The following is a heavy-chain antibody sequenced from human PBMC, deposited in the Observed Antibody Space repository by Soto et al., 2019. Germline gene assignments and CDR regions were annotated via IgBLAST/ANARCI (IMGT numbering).Heavy chain of an antibody. J-gene: IGHJ4*02. CDR3: ARDMQGWGGY. D-gene: IGHD3-16*01. V-gene: IGHV1-2*02. CDR2: INPNTGDT. Sequence: ASVKVSCKASGYTFTDYFMHWVRQAPGQGLGWMGWINPNTGDTNSAQTFQDRVTMTRDTSTNTAYMEVSRLTFDDTAVYYCARDMQGWGGYWGQGTLVTVSS. CDR1: GYTFTDYF.